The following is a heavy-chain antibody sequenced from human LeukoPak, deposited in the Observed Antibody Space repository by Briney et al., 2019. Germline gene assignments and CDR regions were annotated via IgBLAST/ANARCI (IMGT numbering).Heavy chain of an antibody. CDR2: ISSSDGTK. Sequence: PGGSLRLSCAASGFTFSSYSMNWVRQAPGKGLEWVSYISSSDGTKYYADSVKGRFTISRDNAKNSLYLQMNSLRAGDTAVYYCVGEDKYWGQGTLVTVSS. V-gene: IGHV3-48*01. CDR3: VGEDKY. CDR1: GFTFSSYS. D-gene: IGHD2-15*01. J-gene: IGHJ4*02.